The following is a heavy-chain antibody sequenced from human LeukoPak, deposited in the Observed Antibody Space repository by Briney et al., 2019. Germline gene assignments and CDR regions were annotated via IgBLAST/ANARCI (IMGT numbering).Heavy chain of an antibody. CDR1: GYTFTDYY. CDR3: ARDRGIAAAGTSFTFDY. D-gene: IGHD6-13*01. CDR2: INPNSGGT. J-gene: IGHJ4*02. Sequence: GASVKVSCKASGYTFTDYYMHWMRQAPGQGLEWMGRINPNSGGTNYAQKFQGRVTMTRGTSISTAYMELSRLTSDDTAVYYCARDRGIAAAGTSFTFDYWGQGTLVTVSS. V-gene: IGHV1-2*06.